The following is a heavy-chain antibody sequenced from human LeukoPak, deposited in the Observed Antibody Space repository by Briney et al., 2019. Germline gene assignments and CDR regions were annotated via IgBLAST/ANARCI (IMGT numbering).Heavy chain of an antibody. CDR1: GFTVSSNH. CDR3: ASPGYSSGWRY. V-gene: IGHV3-53*01. Sequence: GGSLRLSCAASGFTVSSNHMSWVRQAPGKGLEWVSVIYSGGSTYYADSVKGRFTISRDNSKNTLYLQMNSLRAEDTAVYYCASPGYSSGWRYWGQGTLVTVSS. CDR2: IYSGGST. D-gene: IGHD6-19*01. J-gene: IGHJ4*02.